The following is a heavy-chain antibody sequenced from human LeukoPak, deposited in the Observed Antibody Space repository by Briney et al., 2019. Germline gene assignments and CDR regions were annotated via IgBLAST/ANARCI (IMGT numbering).Heavy chain of an antibody. CDR2: ISGYNGNT. J-gene: IGHJ4*02. D-gene: IGHD3-22*01. V-gene: IGHV1-18*01. CDR1: GYTFYNYG. CDR3: AKDCVYYYDSSGPYYFDY. Sequence: ASVKVSCKASGYTFYNYGISWMRQAPGQGLEWMGWISGYNGNTKYLQNLQGRVTVTTDTSTSTAYMELRSLRSDDTAVYYCAKDCVYYYDSSGPYYFDYWDQGTLVTVSS.